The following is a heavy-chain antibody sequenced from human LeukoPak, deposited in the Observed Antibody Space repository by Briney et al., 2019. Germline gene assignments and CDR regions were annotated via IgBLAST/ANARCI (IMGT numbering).Heavy chain of an antibody. CDR1: GFTFREFA. CDR3: AKARVES. V-gene: IGHV3-23*01. Sequence: GGSLRLSCTSSGFTFREFAVSWFRQAPGKGLEWVSAISGSGGSTYYADSVKGRFTISRDNSKNTLYLQMNSLRAEDTAVYYCAKARVESWGQGTLVTVSS. CDR2: ISGSGGST. J-gene: IGHJ4*02.